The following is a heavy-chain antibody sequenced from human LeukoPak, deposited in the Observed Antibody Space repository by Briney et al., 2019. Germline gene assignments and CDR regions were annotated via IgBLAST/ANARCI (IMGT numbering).Heavy chain of an antibody. Sequence: GGSLRLSCAASGFTFSSYSMNWVRLAPGKGLGWVSSISSSSSYIYYADSVKGRFTISRDNAKNSLYLQMNSLRAEDTAVYYCARDRSGSYGYWGQGTLVTVSS. CDR2: ISSSSSYI. V-gene: IGHV3-21*01. J-gene: IGHJ4*02. CDR3: ARDRSGSYGY. D-gene: IGHD1-26*01. CDR1: GFTFSSYS.